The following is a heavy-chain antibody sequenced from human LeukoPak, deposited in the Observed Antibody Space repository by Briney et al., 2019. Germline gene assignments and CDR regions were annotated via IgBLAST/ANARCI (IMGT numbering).Heavy chain of an antibody. Sequence: GGFLRLSCAASGFTFSSYWMSWVRQAPGKGLEWVANIKQDGSEKYYVDSVKGRFTISRDNAKNSLYLQMNSLRAEDTAVYYCARDLLHYYDSSGYYFGYWGQGTLVTVSS. V-gene: IGHV3-7*01. D-gene: IGHD3-22*01. CDR1: GFTFSSYW. CDR3: ARDLLHYYDSSGYYFGY. J-gene: IGHJ4*02. CDR2: IKQDGSEK.